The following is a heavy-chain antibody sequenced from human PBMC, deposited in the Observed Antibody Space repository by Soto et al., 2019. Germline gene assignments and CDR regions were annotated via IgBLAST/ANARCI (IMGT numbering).Heavy chain of an antibody. D-gene: IGHD2-15*01. CDR2: IKHDGSET. CDR3: ARGGSWGPDF. Sequence: EVQVVESGGDLVQPGGSLRLSCVVSGFTVSDFWMSWVRQAPGKGLDWVANIKHDGSETYYVGSVEGRFTISRDNTKDSLYLQMNSLRAEETAVYYCARGGSWGPDFWCQGTLVTVSS. CDR1: GFTVSDFW. V-gene: IGHV3-7*01. J-gene: IGHJ4*02.